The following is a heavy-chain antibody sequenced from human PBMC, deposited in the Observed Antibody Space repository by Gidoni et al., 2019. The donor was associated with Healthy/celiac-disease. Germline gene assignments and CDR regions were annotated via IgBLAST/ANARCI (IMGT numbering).Heavy chain of an antibody. V-gene: IGHV4-59*01. Sequence: QVQLQESGPGLVKPSETLSFTCPVSGCSISSYYWSWIRQPPGKGLEWIGYIYYSGSTNYNPSLKSRVNISVATTKNQFSLKLSSVTSADTAVYYSARSDSSWNDVFDYWGQGTLVTVSS. J-gene: IGHJ4*02. CDR2: IYYSGST. D-gene: IGHD1-1*01. CDR1: GCSISSYY. CDR3: ARSDSSWNDVFDY.